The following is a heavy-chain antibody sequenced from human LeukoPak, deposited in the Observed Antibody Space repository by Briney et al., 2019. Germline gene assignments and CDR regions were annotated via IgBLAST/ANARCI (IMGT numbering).Heavy chain of an antibody. Sequence: SETLSLTCTVSGFSVGSDNSYWNWIRQPAGKGLEWIGRIYADGSSTYNPSLKSRATILVDTSKNQFSLRLSSMTAADSAVYYWARGYYYRTWGQGTLVTVSS. J-gene: IGHJ4*02. CDR2: IYADGSS. D-gene: IGHD3-10*01. CDR3: ARGYYYRT. V-gene: IGHV4-61*02. CDR1: GFSVGSDNSY.